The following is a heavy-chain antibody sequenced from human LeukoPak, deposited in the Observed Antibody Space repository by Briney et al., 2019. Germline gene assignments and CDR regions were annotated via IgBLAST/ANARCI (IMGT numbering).Heavy chain of an antibody. CDR1: GGSISSSSYC. J-gene: IGHJ4*02. D-gene: IGHD3-10*01. CDR2: IYYSGST. CDR3: ARGYGSGSYYYFDY. V-gene: IGHV4-39*07. Sequence: PSETLSLTCTVSGGSISSSSYCWGWIRQPPGKGLEWIGSIYYSGSTYYNPSLKSRVTISVDTSKNQFSLKLSSVTAADTAVYYCARGYGSGSYYYFDYWGQGTLVTVSS.